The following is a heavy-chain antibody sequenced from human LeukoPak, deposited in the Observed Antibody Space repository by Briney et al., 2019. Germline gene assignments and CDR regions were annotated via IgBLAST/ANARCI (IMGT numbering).Heavy chain of an antibody. V-gene: IGHV4-61*02. J-gene: IGHJ4*02. CDR1: GGSISSSSYF. Sequence: SETLSLTCTVSGGSISSSSYFWSWIRQPAGKGLEWIGRVYSSGITNYSPSLKSRVTISVDTSKNQFSLKLSSVTAADTAVYYCATGKWELLDYWGQGTLVTVSS. CDR3: ATGKWELLDY. D-gene: IGHD1-26*01. CDR2: VYSSGIT.